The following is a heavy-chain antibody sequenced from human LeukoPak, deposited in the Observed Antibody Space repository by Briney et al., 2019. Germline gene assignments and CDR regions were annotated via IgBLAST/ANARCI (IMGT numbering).Heavy chain of an antibody. CDR1: GGSISSSSYY. V-gene: IGHV4-39*07. D-gene: IGHD3-22*01. Sequence: SETLSLTCTVSGGSISSSSYYWGWIRQPPGKGLEWIGSIYYSGSTNYNPSLKSRVTISVDTSKNQFSLKLSSVTAADTAVYYCARLGRWGHYYDSSYAFDIWGQGTMVTVSS. CDR2: IYYSGST. J-gene: IGHJ3*02. CDR3: ARLGRWGHYYDSSYAFDI.